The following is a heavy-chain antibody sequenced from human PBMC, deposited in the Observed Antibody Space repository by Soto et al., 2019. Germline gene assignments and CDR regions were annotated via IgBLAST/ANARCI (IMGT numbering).Heavy chain of an antibody. D-gene: IGHD4-17*01. CDR3: ARDRSHDYCDYVHFDY. Sequence: QVQLVQSGAEVKKPGSSVKVSCKASGGTFSSYTISWVRQAPGQGLEWMGRIIPILGIANYAQKFQGRVTITADKSTSTAYMELSSLRSEDTAVYYCARDRSHDYCDYVHFDYWGQGTLVTVSS. V-gene: IGHV1-69*08. CDR1: GGTFSSYT. CDR2: IIPILGIA. J-gene: IGHJ4*02.